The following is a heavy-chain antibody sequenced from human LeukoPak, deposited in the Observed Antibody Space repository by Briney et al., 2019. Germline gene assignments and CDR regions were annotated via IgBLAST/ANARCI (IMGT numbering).Heavy chain of an antibody. J-gene: IGHJ4*02. CDR1: GFTFSSYA. D-gene: IGHD6-13*01. Sequence: PGGSLRLSCAASGFTFSSYAMHWVRQAPGKGLEWVAVISYDGSNKYYADSVKGRFTISRDNSKNTLYLQMNSLRAEDTAVYYCAMPYSSSWSFVFYPFDYWGQGTLVTVSS. V-gene: IGHV3-30*04. CDR2: ISYDGSNK. CDR3: AMPYSSSWSFVFYPFDY.